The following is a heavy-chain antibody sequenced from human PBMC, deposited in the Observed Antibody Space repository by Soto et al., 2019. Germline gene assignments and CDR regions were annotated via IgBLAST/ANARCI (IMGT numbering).Heavy chain of an antibody. V-gene: IGHV4-59*08. CDR2: VHHGWGS. CDR1: GGSISSYY. J-gene: IGHJ6*02. Sequence: QVQLQESGPGLVKPSETLSLSCTVSGGSISSYYWSWFRQSPGKRMEWIAYVHHGWGSSYNPSLQRRVAMSLDTSKSQFSLKVTSVTATDTAVYYCARQGFGPLHGLVDVWGQGTTVTVSS. CDR3: ARQGFGPLHGLVDV. D-gene: IGHD3-10*01.